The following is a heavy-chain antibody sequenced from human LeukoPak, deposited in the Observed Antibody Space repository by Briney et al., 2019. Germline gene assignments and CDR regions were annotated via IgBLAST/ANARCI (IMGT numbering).Heavy chain of an antibody. J-gene: IGHJ4*02. V-gene: IGHV3-11*06. Sequence: GGSLRLSCATSGFTFSDYYMSWIRQAPGKGLEWVSYISTGSSYTNYADSVKGRFTISRDNAKKSLYLQMNSLRAEDTVVYYCASSRVGSLGWPYYFDYWGKGPLVTVSS. CDR3: ASSRVGSLGWPYYFDY. CDR2: ISTGSSYT. CDR1: GFTFSDYY. D-gene: IGHD6-19*01.